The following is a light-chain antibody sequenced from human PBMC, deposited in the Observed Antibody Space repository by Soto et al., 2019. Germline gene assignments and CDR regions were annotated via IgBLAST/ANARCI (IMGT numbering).Light chain of an antibody. V-gene: IGKV1-27*01. CDR2: AAS. J-gene: IGKJ1*01. Sequence: DIQMTQSPSSLSASVGDRVTITCRASQGISNYLAWYQQKPGKVPKLLIYAASTLQSGVPSRFSGSGSGTDLTLTNSSLQPEDVATYYCQKYNSALWTFGQGTKVEIK. CDR3: QKYNSALWT. CDR1: QGISNY.